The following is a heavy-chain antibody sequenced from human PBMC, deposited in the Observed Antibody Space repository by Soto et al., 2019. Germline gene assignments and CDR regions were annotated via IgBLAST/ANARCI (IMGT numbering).Heavy chain of an antibody. Sequence: GESLKISCKGSGYSFTSYWIGWVRQMPGKGLEWMGIIYPGDSDTRYSPSFQGQVTISADKSISTAYLQWSSLKASDTAMYYCARLGGSWDILTGYYWFDPWGQGTLVTVSS. V-gene: IGHV5-51*01. CDR1: GYSFTSYW. J-gene: IGHJ5*02. CDR3: ARLGGSWDILTGYYWFDP. D-gene: IGHD3-9*01. CDR2: IYPGDSDT.